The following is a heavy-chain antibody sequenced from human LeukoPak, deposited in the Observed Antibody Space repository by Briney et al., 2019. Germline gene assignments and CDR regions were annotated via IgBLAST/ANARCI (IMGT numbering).Heavy chain of an antibody. V-gene: IGHV4-39*07. J-gene: IGHJ3*02. D-gene: IGHD3-10*01. Sequence: SETLSLTCTVSGGSISSGGYYWSWVRQPPGKGLEWIGEIYHSGSTNYNPSLKSRVTILVDKSRNQFSLKLSSVSAADTAVYYCASGLYGSGRAWAFDIWGQGTMVTVSS. CDR2: IYHSGST. CDR1: GGSISSGGYY. CDR3: ASGLYGSGRAWAFDI.